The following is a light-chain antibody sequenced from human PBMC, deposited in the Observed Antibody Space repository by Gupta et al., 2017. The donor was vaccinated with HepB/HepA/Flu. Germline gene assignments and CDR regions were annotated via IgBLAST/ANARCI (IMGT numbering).Light chain of an antibody. CDR2: DVF. V-gene: IGLV2-8*01. CDR3: FSYAGNDNWV. Sequence: QSAPTQPPSASGSPGPSVTLPCTGTSSDLGAYNLVSWYQQHPGKAPKLIIYDVFQRPSGVPDRFSGSKSGNTASLTVSGLQAEDEADYYCFSYAGNDNWVFGGGTKVTVL. CDR1: SSDLGAYNL. J-gene: IGLJ1*01.